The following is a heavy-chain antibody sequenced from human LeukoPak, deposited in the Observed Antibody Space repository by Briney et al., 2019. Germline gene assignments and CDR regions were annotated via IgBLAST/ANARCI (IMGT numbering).Heavy chain of an antibody. CDR2: ISAYNGNT. CDR3: ARLGATKANDYYYYGMDV. J-gene: IGHJ6*02. V-gene: IGHV1-18*01. CDR1: GYTFTSYG. Sequence: ASVKVSCKASGYTFTSYGIGWVRQAPGQGLEWMGWISAYNGNTNYAQKLQGRVTMTTDTSTSTAYMELRSLRSDDTAVYYCARLGATKANDYYYYGMDVWGQGTTVTVSS. D-gene: IGHD1-26*01.